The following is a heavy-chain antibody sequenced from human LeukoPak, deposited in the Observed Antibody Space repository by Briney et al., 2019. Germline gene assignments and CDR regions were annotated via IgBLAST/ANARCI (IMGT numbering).Heavy chain of an antibody. D-gene: IGHD4-17*01. CDR2: ISSGGST. V-gene: IGHV3-53*01. CDR1: GLNVSSNY. CDR3: ARSYGAVQMFDY. J-gene: IGHJ4*02. Sequence: PGGSLRLSCAASGLNVSSNYMSWGRQAPGEGLEWGSVISSGGSTYYADSVKGRFTISSDNSKNTLYLQMNSLRAEDTAVYYCARSYGAVQMFDYWGQGTLVTVSS.